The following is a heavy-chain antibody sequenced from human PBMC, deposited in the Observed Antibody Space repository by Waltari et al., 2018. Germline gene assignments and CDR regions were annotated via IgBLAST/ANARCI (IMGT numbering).Heavy chain of an antibody. Sequence: QLQLRESGPGLVKPSGTLSLTCAVSGDSMISTYWWSWVRQSPGKGLQWMGQVHGSGKTNYHPSFASRVTISLDTYNKQFSLRVTSATAADTAVYYCARDRGRGLYLESWGPGTLVTVSP. D-gene: IGHD2-15*01. CDR2: VHGSGKT. V-gene: IGHV4-4*02. CDR3: ARDRGRGLYLES. CDR1: GDSMISTYW. J-gene: IGHJ4*02.